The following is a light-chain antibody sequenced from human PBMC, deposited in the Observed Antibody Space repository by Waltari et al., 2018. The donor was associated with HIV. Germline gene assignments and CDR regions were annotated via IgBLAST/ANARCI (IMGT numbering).Light chain of an antibody. Sequence: QSALTQPASVSGSPGQSITISCTGTSRNIGTYNLVSWHQQHPGKAPKTLIYEVSQWPSGVSNRFSGSKSGNTASLTISGLQAEDEADYYCCSYAGSSTLVFGGGTKVTVL. V-gene: IGLV2-23*02. J-gene: IGLJ3*02. CDR3: CSYAGSSTLV. CDR2: EVS. CDR1: SRNIGTYNL.